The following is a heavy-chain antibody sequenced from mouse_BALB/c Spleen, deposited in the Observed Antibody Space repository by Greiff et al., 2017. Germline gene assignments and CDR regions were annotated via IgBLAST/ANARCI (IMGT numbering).Heavy chain of an antibody. CDR3: ARYDYDSPWFAY. D-gene: IGHD2-4*01. CDR1: GYAFPNYL. CDR2: INPGSGGT. J-gene: IGHJ3*01. V-gene: IGHV1-54*01. Sequence: VQLQQSGAELVRPGTSVKVSCKASGYAFPNYLIEWVKQRPGQGLEWIGVINPGSGGTNYNEKFKGKATLTADKSSSTAYMQLSSLTSDDSAVYFCARYDYDSPWFAYWGQGTLVTVSA.